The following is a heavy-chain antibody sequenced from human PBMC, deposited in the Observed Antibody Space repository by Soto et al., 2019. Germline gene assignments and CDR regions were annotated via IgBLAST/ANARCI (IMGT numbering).Heavy chain of an antibody. CDR1: GGLFSSYP. D-gene: IGHD3-22*01. CDR3: ARGGSGYTWFNEF. CDR2: IIPVFQTA. Sequence: QEQLVQSGAEVKKPGSSVKVSCTASGGLFSSYPISWVRQVPGRGLEWMGGIIPVFQTAYYTQKVQGRVTITADEATNTDYMELSSLRSEDTAIYYCARGGSGYTWFNEFWGQGTLVTVSS. J-gene: IGHJ4*02. V-gene: IGHV1-69*01.